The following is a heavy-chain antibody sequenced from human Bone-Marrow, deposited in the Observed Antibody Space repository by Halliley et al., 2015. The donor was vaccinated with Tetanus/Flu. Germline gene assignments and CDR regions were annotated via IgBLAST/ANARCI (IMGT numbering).Heavy chain of an antibody. Sequence: SLRLSCAASGFTFSSAWMSWLRQAPGKAPEWVGRIKSKSDGGATYYATPVKGRFTISRDDSRNTLYLQMNSLKTDDTAVYYCTTGVLTAPVFGVVDSGLWGQGTVVTVSS. J-gene: IGHJ3*01. CDR3: TTGVLTAPVFGVVDSGL. CDR2: IKSKSDGGAT. D-gene: IGHD3-3*01. V-gene: IGHV3-15*01. CDR1: GFTFSSAW.